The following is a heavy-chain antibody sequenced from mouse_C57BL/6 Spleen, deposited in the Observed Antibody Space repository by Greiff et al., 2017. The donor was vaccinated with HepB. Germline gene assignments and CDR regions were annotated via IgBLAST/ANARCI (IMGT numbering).Heavy chain of an antibody. J-gene: IGHJ4*01. D-gene: IGHD2-2*01. CDR1: GYAFTNYL. V-gene: IGHV1-54*01. Sequence: VQLQQSGAELVRPGTSVKVSCKASGYAFTNYLIEWVKQRPGQGLEWIGVINPGSGGTNYNEKFKGKATLTADKSSSTAYMQLSSLTSEDSAVYFCARDGGYDDAMDYWGQGTSVTVSS. CDR2: INPGSGGT. CDR3: ARDGGYDDAMDY.